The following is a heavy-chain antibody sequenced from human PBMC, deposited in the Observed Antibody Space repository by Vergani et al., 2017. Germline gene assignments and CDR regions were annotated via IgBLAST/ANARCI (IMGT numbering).Heavy chain of an antibody. CDR1: GGSITSGSFY. CDR3: ASNPRLGGDVVDS. D-gene: IGHD3-16*01. J-gene: IGHJ4*02. CDR2: IHSSGTT. Sequence: QVQLHESGPGLVKPSQTLSLTCTVSGGSITSGSFYWSWIRQPAGKGLEWIGRIHSSGTTNYNPSLKSRVTLSVDTSKNQFSLKLTSVTAADTAVYFCASNPRLGGDVVDSWGQGTLVTVSS. V-gene: IGHV4-61*02.